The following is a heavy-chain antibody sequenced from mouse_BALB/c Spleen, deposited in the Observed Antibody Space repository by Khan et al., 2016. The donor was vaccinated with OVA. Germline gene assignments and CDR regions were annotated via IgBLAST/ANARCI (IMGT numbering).Heavy chain of an antibody. D-gene: IGHD3-3*01. CDR2: ISYSGRT. CDR1: GYSITSDYA. V-gene: IGHV3-2*02. Sequence: EVKLLESGPGLVKPSLSLSLTCTVTGYSITSDYAWNWIRQFPGHKLEWMGYISYSGRTSYTPSLKSRISITRDTSKNQFLLQLNSVTTEDTATYFCVRGRAYWGQGTLVTVSA. J-gene: IGHJ3*01. CDR3: VRGRAY.